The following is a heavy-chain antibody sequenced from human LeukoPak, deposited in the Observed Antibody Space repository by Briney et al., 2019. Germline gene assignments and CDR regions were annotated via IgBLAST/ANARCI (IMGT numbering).Heavy chain of an antibody. CDR2: ISSSSSYI. CDR3: ARDHSSSGMDV. CDR1: GFTFSSYS. Sequence: GVSPRLSCAASGFTFSSYSMNWVRQAPGKGLEWVSSISSSSSYIYYADSVKGRFTISRDNAKNSLYLQMNSLRAEDTAVYYCARDHSSSGMDVWGQGTTVTVSS. V-gene: IGHV3-21*01. J-gene: IGHJ6*02.